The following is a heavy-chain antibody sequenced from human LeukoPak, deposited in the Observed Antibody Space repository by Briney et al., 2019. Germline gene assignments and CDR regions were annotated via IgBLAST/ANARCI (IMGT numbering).Heavy chain of an antibody. J-gene: IGHJ6*04. Sequence: SETLSLTCTVSGYSISSGYYWGWIRQPPGKGLEWIGNIYHSGSTYYNPSLKSRVTISVDTSKNQFSLKLSSVTAADTAVYYCARMDFWSGYPLGVDVWGKGTTVTVSS. CDR2: IYHSGST. D-gene: IGHD3-3*01. CDR3: ARMDFWSGYPLGVDV. V-gene: IGHV4-38-2*02. CDR1: GYSISSGYY.